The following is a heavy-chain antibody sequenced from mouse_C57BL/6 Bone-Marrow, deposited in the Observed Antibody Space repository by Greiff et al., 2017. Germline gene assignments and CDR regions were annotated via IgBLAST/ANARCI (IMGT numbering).Heavy chain of an antibody. Sequence: VKVVESGPGLVQPSQSLSITCTVSGFSLTSYGVHWVRQSPGKGLEWLGVIWRGGSTDYNAAFMSRLSITKDNSKSQVFFKMNSLQADDTAIYYCAKNPYGSSFYAMDYWGQGTSVTVSS. CDR1: GFSLTSYG. CDR2: IWRGGST. J-gene: IGHJ4*01. V-gene: IGHV2-5*01. D-gene: IGHD1-1*01. CDR3: AKNPYGSSFYAMDY.